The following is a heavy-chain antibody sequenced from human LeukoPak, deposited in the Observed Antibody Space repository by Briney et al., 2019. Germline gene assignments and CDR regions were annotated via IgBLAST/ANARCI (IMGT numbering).Heavy chain of an antibody. J-gene: IGHJ4*02. V-gene: IGHV3-48*03. CDR3: AREYCSSTSCSLVDF. D-gene: IGHD2-2*01. CDR2: ISSSAIYT. CDR1: GFTFSSYE. Sequence: GGSLRLSCAASGFTFSSYEMIWVRQAPGKGLKWVSHISSSAIYTYYADSVKGRFTISRDNAKNLLYLQMNSLRAEDTAVYYCAREYCSSTSCSLVDFWGQGTLVTVSS.